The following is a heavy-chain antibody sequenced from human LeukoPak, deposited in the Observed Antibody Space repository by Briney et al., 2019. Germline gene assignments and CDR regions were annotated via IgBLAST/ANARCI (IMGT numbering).Heavy chain of an antibody. V-gene: IGHV1-18*01. D-gene: IGHD3-3*01. CDR2: ISAYNGNT. CDR1: GYTFTSYG. J-gene: IGHJ5*02. Sequence: GASVKVSCKASGYTFTSYGISWVRQAPGQGLEWMGWISAYNGNTNYAQKLQGRVTMTTDTSTSTAYMELRSLRSDDTAVYYCARDLVLRSGIPTNWFDPWGQGTLVTVTS. CDR3: ARDLVLRSGIPTNWFDP.